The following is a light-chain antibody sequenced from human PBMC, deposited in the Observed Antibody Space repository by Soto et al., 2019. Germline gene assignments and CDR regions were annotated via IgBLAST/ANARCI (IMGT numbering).Light chain of an antibody. J-gene: IGKJ5*01. CDR3: QQYGSSLSIT. CDR1: QSVSSSY. Sequence: EIVLTQSPGTLSLSPGEGATLSCRASQSVSSSYLAWYQQKPGQAPRLLIYGASSRVTGIPDRFSGSGSGTDFTLTISRLEPEDFAVYYCQQYGSSLSITFGQGTRLEIK. CDR2: GAS. V-gene: IGKV3-20*01.